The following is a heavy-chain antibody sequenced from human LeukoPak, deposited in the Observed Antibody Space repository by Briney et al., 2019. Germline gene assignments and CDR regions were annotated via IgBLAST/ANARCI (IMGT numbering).Heavy chain of an antibody. CDR3: ARDFDCTNGVCPFDY. V-gene: IGHV3-21*01. Sequence: PGGSLRLSCAGSGFTFGSYSMNWVRQAPGKGLEWVSSIATSGSYIYYVDSVRGRFTISRDNAENSLYLQMNSLRAEDTAVYYCARDFDCTNGVCPFDYWGQGTLVTVSS. CDR1: GFTFGSYS. CDR2: IATSGSYI. J-gene: IGHJ4*02. D-gene: IGHD2-8*01.